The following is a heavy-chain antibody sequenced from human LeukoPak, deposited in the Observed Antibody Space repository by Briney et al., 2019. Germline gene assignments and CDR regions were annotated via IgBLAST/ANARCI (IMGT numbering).Heavy chain of an antibody. Sequence: GGSLRLSCAASGFTFSNAWMSWVRQAPGKGLEWVGRIKSKTDGGTTDYAAPVKGRFTISRDDSKNTLYLQMNSLKTEDTAVYYCTTEDGSSSWYVGYYYMDVWGKGTTVTISS. CDR2: IKSKTDGGTT. CDR3: TTEDGSSSWYVGYYYMDV. J-gene: IGHJ6*03. D-gene: IGHD6-13*01. CDR1: GFTFSNAW. V-gene: IGHV3-15*01.